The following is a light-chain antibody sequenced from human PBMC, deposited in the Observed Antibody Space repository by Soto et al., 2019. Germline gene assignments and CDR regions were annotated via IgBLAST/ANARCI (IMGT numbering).Light chain of an antibody. CDR3: QVWDSSSDHPGV. CDR1: NIGSKS. Sequence: SYELTQPPSVSVAPGKTARITCGGNNIGSKSVHWYQQKPGQAPVLVIYYDSDRPSGIPERFSGSNSGNTATLTISRVEAGDEADYDCQVWDSSSDHPGVFGTGTKLTVL. V-gene: IGLV3-21*04. J-gene: IGLJ1*01. CDR2: YDS.